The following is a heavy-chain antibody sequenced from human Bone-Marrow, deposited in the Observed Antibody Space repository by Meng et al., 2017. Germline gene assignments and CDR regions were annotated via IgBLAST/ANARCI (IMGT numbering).Heavy chain of an antibody. V-gene: IGHV1-2*06. CDR1: GYTFTGYY. Sequence: VQLVQSGAGVKKPGASANVSCTASGYTFTGYYMHWVRQAPGQGLEWMGRINPNSGGTNYAQKFQGRVTMTRDTSISTAYMELSRLRSDDTAVYYCARVRWELPDYWGQGTLVTVSS. CDR2: INPNSGGT. CDR3: ARVRWELPDY. D-gene: IGHD1-26*01. J-gene: IGHJ4*02.